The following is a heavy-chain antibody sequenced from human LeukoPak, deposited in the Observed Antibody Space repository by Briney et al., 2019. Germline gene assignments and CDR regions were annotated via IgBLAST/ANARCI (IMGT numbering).Heavy chain of an antibody. J-gene: IGHJ4*02. V-gene: IGHV1-2*02. CDR1: GYTFTDYY. D-gene: IGHD3-3*01. CDR2: INPNRGAT. CDR3: VRDRADDSQVYFDY. Sequence: GASVKVSFKASGYTFTDYYIHWVRQAPGQGPEWMGWINPNRGATKYAQKFQGRVTMTRDTSTSTAYMELSRLMSDDTAVYYCVRDRADDSQVYFDYWGQETLVTVSS.